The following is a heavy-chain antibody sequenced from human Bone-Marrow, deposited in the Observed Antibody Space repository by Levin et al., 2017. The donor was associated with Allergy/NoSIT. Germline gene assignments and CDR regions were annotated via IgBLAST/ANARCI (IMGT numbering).Heavy chain of an antibody. Sequence: SQTLSLTCNVSGFSINSGYFWGWIRQPPGKDLEWIGSIYHSGSTHYNPSLKDRVSLSIDTSKNQFSLTLSSVTAADTAVYFCARESHTWMATTAFDNWGQGTLLTVSS. CDR3: ARESHTWMATTAFDN. CDR2: IYHSGST. CDR1: GFSINSGYF. D-gene: IGHD5-24*01. V-gene: IGHV4-38-2*02. J-gene: IGHJ4*02.